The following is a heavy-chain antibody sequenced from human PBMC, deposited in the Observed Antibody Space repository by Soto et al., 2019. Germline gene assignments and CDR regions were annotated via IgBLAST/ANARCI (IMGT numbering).Heavy chain of an antibody. CDR3: ATHFHEVYYDSSGYPSFQH. V-gene: IGHV3-33*01. D-gene: IGHD3-22*01. CDR1: GFTFSSYG. Sequence: GGSLRLSCAASGFTFSSYGMHWVRQAPGKGLEWVAVIWYDGSNKYYADSVKGRFTISRDNSKNTLYLQMNSLRAEDTAVYYCATHFHEVYYDSSGYPSFQHWGQGTLVTVSS. J-gene: IGHJ1*01. CDR2: IWYDGSNK.